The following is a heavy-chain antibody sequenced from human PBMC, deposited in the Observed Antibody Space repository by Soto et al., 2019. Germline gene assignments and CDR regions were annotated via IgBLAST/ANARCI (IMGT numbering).Heavy chain of an antibody. D-gene: IGHD6-6*01. J-gene: IGHJ4*02. CDR3: AKRSSSSTFDY. V-gene: IGHV3-23*01. CDR1: GFTFSSYA. CDR2: IIGSDDST. Sequence: EGQLLESGGGLVQPGESLRLSCAASGFTFSSYAMSWVRQAPGQGLEWVSVIIGSDDSTYYADSVTGRFTISRDNSKDTLYLQMNSLRGEDTAVYYCAKRSSSSTFDYWGQGSLVTVSS.